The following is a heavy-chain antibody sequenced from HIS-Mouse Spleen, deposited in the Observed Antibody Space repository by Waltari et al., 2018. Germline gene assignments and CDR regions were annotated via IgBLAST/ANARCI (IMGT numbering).Heavy chain of an antibody. CDR2: IYYSGRT. CDR1: GGSISSSSYY. V-gene: IGHV4-39*07. J-gene: IGHJ3*02. D-gene: IGHD3-10*01. Sequence: QLQLQESRPGLVKPSEPLSLTCTVSGGSISSSSYYWGWIPQPPGKGPEWIGRIYYSGRTYDIPTLKSLVTISVDTSKNQFSLKLSSVTAADTDVYYCAREFGLLPPISSRDYDAFDIWGQGTMVTVSS. CDR3: AREFGLLPPISSRDYDAFDI.